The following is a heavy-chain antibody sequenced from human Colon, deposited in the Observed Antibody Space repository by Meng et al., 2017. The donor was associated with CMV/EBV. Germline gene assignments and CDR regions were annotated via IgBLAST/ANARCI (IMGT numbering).Heavy chain of an antibody. Sequence: GESLKISCAASGFNFSNYLMSWVRQAPGKGLEWVANIKYDGSETHYVDSLKGRVTVSRDNAKNSLYLQISSLRPEDTAVFFCARVGVNKPFDYWGQGTLVTVSS. J-gene: IGHJ4*02. CDR2: IKYDGSET. D-gene: IGHD2-21*01. CDR1: GFNFSNYL. V-gene: IGHV3-7*01. CDR3: ARVGVNKPFDY.